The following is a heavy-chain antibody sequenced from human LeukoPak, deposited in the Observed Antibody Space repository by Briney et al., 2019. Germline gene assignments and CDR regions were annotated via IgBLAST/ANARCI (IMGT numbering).Heavy chain of an antibody. Sequence: GGSMRLSCAASGFTFSSYAMSWVRQAPGKGLEWVSAISGSGGSTYYADSVKGRFTISRDNSKNTLYLQINSLRAEDTAVYYCAKDEVDYDFWSGYYPYFDYWGQGTLVTVSS. V-gene: IGHV3-23*01. CDR2: ISGSGGST. D-gene: IGHD3-3*01. CDR3: AKDEVDYDFWSGYYPYFDY. CDR1: GFTFSSYA. J-gene: IGHJ4*02.